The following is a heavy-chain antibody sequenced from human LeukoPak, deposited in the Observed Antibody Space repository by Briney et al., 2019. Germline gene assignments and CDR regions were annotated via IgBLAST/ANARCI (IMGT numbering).Heavy chain of an antibody. CDR1: GFSFDNFA. CDR3: AKTLRDLEWLTGELDV. CDR2: IGGSGSDT. D-gene: IGHD3-3*01. Sequence: GGSLRLSCAASGFSFDNFAMSWVRQTPGKGLEWVSAIGGSGSDTSYTDSVKGRFTISRDNSKSTLYLQMNSLRAEDTAVYHCAKTLRDLEWLTGELDVWGQGTAVTVSS. V-gene: IGHV3-23*01. J-gene: IGHJ6*02.